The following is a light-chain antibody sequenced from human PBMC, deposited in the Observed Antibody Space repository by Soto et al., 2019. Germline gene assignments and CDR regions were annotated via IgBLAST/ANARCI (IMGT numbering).Light chain of an antibody. V-gene: IGKV1-5*03. Sequence: DIQMTQSASTLSASVGHRVPIPCRASQSISSWLAWYQQKPGQAPKLLIYKASSLESGVPSRFSGSGSGTEFTLTISSLQPDDFATYYCQHYNSYSEAFGQGTKVDIK. CDR1: QSISSW. CDR3: QHYNSYSEA. CDR2: KAS. J-gene: IGKJ1*01.